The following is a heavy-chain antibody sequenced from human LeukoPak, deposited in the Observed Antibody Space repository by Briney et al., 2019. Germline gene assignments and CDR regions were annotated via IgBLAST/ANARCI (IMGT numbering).Heavy chain of an antibody. CDR2: IRYDGSNK. CDR1: GFTFSSYG. D-gene: IGHD6-13*01. Sequence: PGGSLRLSCAASGFTFSSYGMHWVRQAPGKGLEWVAFIRYDGSNKYYADSVKGRFTFSRDNSKNTLYLQMNSLRAEDTAVYYCAREGIAAAGTVEAFDIWGQGTMVTVSS. V-gene: IGHV3-30*02. J-gene: IGHJ3*02. CDR3: AREGIAAAGTVEAFDI.